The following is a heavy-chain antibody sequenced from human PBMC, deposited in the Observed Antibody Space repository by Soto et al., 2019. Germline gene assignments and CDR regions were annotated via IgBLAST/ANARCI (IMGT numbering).Heavy chain of an antibody. CDR1: GGSVSSGSYY. D-gene: IGHD3-3*01. CDR3: ARSFWAFDI. Sequence: SETLSLPCTVSGGSVSSGSYYWSWIRQPPGKGLEWIGYIYYSGSTNYNPSLESRVTISVDTSKNQFSLKLSSVTAADTAVYYCARSFWAFDIWGQGTMVTVSS. CDR2: IYYSGST. V-gene: IGHV4-61*01. J-gene: IGHJ3*02.